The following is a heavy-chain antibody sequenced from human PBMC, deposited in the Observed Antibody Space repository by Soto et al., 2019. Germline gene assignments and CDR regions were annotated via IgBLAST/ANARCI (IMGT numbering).Heavy chain of an antibody. Sequence: SVKVSCKASGGTFSSYAISWVRQAPGQGLEWMGGIIPIFGTANYAQKFQGRVTITADESTSTAYMELSSLRSEDTAVYYYAREATGTSQVFDYWGQGTLVTVSS. CDR3: AREATGTSQVFDY. D-gene: IGHD1-7*01. CDR1: GGTFSSYA. J-gene: IGHJ4*02. CDR2: IIPIFGTA. V-gene: IGHV1-69*13.